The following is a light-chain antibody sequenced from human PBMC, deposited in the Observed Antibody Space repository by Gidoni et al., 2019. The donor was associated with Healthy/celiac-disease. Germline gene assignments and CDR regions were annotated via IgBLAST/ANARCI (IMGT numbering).Light chain of an antibody. CDR1: QSVSSSY. CDR2: GAS. V-gene: IGKV3-20*01. Sequence: EIVLTQSPGTLSLSPGERATLSCRASQSVSSSYLAWYQQKPGQAPRLLIYGASSRATGIPDRFSGSGPGTDFTLTISRLEPEDFAVYYCQQYGSSLLTFGGETKVEIK. CDR3: QQYGSSLLT. J-gene: IGKJ4*01.